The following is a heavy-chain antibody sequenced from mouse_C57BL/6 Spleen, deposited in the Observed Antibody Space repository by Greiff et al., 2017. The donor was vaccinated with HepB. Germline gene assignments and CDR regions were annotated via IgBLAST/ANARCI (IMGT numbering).Heavy chain of an antibody. J-gene: IGHJ2*01. D-gene: IGHD1-1*01. V-gene: IGHV14-3*01. CDR3: AREDYYGSSYVDGSMDY. CDR2: IDPANGNT. Sequence: LVESVAELVRPGASVKLSCTASGFNIKNTYMHWVKQRPEQGLEWIGRIDPANGNTKYAPKFQGKATITADTSSNTAYLQLSSLTSEDTAIYYCAREDYYGSSYVDGSMDYWGQGTTLTVSS. CDR1: GFNIKNTY.